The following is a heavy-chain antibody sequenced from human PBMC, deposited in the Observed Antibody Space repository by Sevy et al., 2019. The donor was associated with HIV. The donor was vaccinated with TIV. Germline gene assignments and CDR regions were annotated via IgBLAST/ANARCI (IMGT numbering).Heavy chain of an antibody. CDR2: FDPEDGET. CDR3: ATTREYYEASSGYLDF. J-gene: IGHJ4*02. V-gene: IGHV1-24*01. D-gene: IGHD3-22*01. Sequence: ASVKVSCKVSGKTLSELSMHWVRQAPGKGLEWMGRFDPEDGETIYAQKFQGRVTLTEDTSTDTAYMELRSLKSEDTAVYYCATTREYYEASSGYLDFWGQGTLVTVSS. CDR1: GKTLSELS.